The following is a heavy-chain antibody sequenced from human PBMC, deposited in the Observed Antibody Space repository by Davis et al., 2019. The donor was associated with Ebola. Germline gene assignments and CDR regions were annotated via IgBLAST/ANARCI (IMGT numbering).Heavy chain of an antibody. J-gene: IGHJ5*02. Sequence: GGSLRLSCAASGFTVSSNHMSWVRQAPGKGLEWVANIDQDGSEKYYVDSVKGRFTISRDNAENSLYLQMNSLRAEDTAVYYCAREVRRGWFDPWGQGTLVTVSS. D-gene: IGHD3-10*01. CDR3: AREVRRGWFDP. CDR2: IDQDGSEK. CDR1: GFTVSSNH. V-gene: IGHV3-7*01.